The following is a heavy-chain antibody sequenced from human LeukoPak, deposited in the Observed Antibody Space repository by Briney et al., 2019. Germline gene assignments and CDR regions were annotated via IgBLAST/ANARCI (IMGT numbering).Heavy chain of an antibody. V-gene: IGHV4-34*01. D-gene: IGHD3-10*01. CDR2: INHYEST. J-gene: IGHJ6*02. CDR1: RGSFSGYH. CDR3: ARENYYGSGTFYSHHGMDV. Sequence: SETLSLTCAVYRGSFSGYHWSWIRQPPGKGLEWIGEINHYESTNYNPSLKSRATISVDTSKNQFSLKLSSVTAADTAVYYCARENYYGSGTFYSHHGMDVWGQGTTITVSS.